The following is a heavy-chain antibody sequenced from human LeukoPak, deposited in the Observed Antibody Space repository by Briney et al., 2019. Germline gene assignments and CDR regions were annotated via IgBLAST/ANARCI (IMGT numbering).Heavy chain of an antibody. Sequence: GGSLRLSCAASGFTFSSYAMHWVRQAPGKGLEGVAVISYDGSNKYYADSVKGRFTISRDNSKNTLDLQMNSLRAEDTAVYYCARDLAGDGYKDYWGQGTLVTVSS. CDR2: ISYDGSNK. CDR1: GFTFSSYA. D-gene: IGHD5-24*01. CDR3: ARDLAGDGYKDY. J-gene: IGHJ4*02. V-gene: IGHV3-30*01.